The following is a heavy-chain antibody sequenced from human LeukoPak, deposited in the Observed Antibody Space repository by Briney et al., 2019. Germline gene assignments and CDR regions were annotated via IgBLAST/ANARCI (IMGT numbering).Heavy chain of an antibody. V-gene: IGHV3-23*01. CDR3: AKAGTANCGGDCYSNY. Sequence: GESLKISCAASGFTFSSYAMSWVRQAPGKGLEWVSAISGSGDSTYYADSVKGRFTISRDNSKNTLYLQMNSLRAEDTAVYYCAKAGTANCGGDCYSNYWGQGTLVTVPS. CDR1: GFTFSSYA. J-gene: IGHJ4*02. D-gene: IGHD2-21*01. CDR2: ISGSGDST.